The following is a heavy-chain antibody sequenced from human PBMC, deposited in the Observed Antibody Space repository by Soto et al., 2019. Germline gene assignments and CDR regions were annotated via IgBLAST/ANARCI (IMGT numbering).Heavy chain of an antibody. CDR2: IYYSGST. V-gene: IGHV4-31*02. J-gene: IGHJ5*02. CDR1: GGSISSGGYY. CDR3: ARDSLPAVTTGWFDT. Sequence: PSETLSLTCTVSGGSISSGGYYWSWIRQHPGKGLEWIGYIYYSGSTYYNPSLKSRVTISVDTSKNQFSLKLSSVTAADTAVYYCARDSLPAVTTGWFDTWGQGTPLTVSS. D-gene: IGHD4-17*01.